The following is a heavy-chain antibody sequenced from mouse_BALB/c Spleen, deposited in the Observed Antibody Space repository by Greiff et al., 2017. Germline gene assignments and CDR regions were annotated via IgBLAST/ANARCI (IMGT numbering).Heavy chain of an antibody. Sequence: QVQLKESGAELARPGASVKMSCKASGYTFTSYTMHWVKQRPGQGLEWIGYINPSSGYTNYNQKFKDKATLTADKSSSTAYMQLSSLTSEDSAVYYSAKRLQDHYFDYWGQGTTLTVSS. CDR1: GYTFTSYT. CDR3: AKRLQDHYFDY. D-gene: IGHD6-1*01. CDR2: INPSSGYT. V-gene: IGHV1-4*01. J-gene: IGHJ2*01.